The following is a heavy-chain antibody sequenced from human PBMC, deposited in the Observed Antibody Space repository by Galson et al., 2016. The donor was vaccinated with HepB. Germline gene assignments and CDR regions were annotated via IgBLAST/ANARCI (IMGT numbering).Heavy chain of an antibody. D-gene: IGHD2-21*02. CDR3: ARGVTGTPTFDF. Sequence: SETLSLTCTISGGSISSYFWSWIRQTPGKGLEWIGCIYKSGSTNYSPSLDSRVTLSVDTSKHQFSLKLGSVTAADTAVYYCARGVTGTPTFDFWGQGALVTVSS. CDR2: IYKSGST. V-gene: IGHV4-59*01. CDR1: GGSISSYF. J-gene: IGHJ4*02.